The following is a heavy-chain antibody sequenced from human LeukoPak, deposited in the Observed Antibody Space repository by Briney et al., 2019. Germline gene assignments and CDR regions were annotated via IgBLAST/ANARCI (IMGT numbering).Heavy chain of an antibody. V-gene: IGHV3-74*01. J-gene: IGHJ3*02. CDR2: INNDGGGT. CDR3: AKDLREYTSSPRNAFHI. Sequence: GGSLRLSCTASGFTFINYWIHWVRQPPGKGLVWVSRINNDGGGTIYADSVRGRFTISRDNAKNTLYLLLNSLRAEDTAVYYCAKDLREYTSSPRNAFHIWGQGTMVTVSS. CDR1: GFTFINYW. D-gene: IGHD6-6*01.